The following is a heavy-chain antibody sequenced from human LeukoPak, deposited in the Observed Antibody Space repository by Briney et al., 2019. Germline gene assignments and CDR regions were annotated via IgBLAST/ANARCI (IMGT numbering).Heavy chain of an antibody. CDR2: IKQDGSEK. CDR1: GFTFSSYW. V-gene: IGHV3-7*01. Sequence: GGSLRLSCAASGFTFSSYWMSWVRHAPGKGREWVANIKQDGSEKYYVDSVKGRFTISRDNAKNSLYLQMNSLRAGAAAAYYCATRPYSSSWYPHYWGQGTLVTVSS. D-gene: IGHD6-13*01. CDR3: ATRPYSSSWYPHY. J-gene: IGHJ4*02.